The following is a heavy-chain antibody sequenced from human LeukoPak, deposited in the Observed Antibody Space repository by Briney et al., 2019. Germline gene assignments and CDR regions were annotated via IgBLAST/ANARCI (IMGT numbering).Heavy chain of an antibody. J-gene: IGHJ4*02. CDR3: ARKQTGTMYDV. V-gene: IGHV4-39*07. CDR2: FSSGGSA. CDR1: TLRSYD. Sequence: TLRSYDMSWVRQSPGKGLEWIGTFSSGGSAYYNPSLTSRVSISKDTSDNQFSLRLYSVTAADTAVYYCARKQTGTMYDVWGQGTQVTVSS. D-gene: IGHD1-7*01.